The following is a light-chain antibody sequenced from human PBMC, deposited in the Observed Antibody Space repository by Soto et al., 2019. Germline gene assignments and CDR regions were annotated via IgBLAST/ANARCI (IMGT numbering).Light chain of an antibody. CDR1: QDINTY. CDR2: AAS. Sequence: DIPLTQSPSFLSASVGDRVTITCRASQDINTYLAWYQQKTGKAPKLLIFAASTLQNGVPSRFSGSGSGTEFTVTITSLQPEDFATYYCQQRKSYPITFGQGTRLEIK. J-gene: IGKJ5*01. CDR3: QQRKSYPIT. V-gene: IGKV1-9*01.